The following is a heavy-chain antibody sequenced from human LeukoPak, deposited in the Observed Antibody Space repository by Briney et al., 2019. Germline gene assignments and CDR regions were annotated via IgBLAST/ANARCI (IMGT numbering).Heavy chain of an antibody. J-gene: IGHJ4*02. D-gene: IGHD3-22*01. CDR3: ARRGYYDRSGYDY. CDR2: MDEYGSDI. CDR1: GFDFSGFS. Sequence: GGSLRLSCVVSGFDFSGFSMSWVRQAPGKGLEWVAIMDEYGSDIFYVEPVKGRFIISRANARNSLYLQINSLRAEDTAIYFCARRGYYDRSGYDYWGQGTLVTVSS. V-gene: IGHV3-7*01.